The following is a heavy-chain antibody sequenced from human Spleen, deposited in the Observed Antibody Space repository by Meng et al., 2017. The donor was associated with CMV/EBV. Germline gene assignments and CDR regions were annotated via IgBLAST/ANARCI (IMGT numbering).Heavy chain of an antibody. Sequence: GGSLRLSCVASGFTFSSHVMSWVRQAPGKGLEWVSVISGNGGSTDYADSVKGWFTISRDNSKNTLYLQLNNLRDEDPAVYYCARMRPTDSKVLFFDYWGQGTLVTVSS. D-gene: IGHD1-1*01. CDR3: ARMRPTDSKVLFFDY. CDR2: ISGNGGST. CDR1: GFTFSSHV. V-gene: IGHV3-23*01. J-gene: IGHJ4*02.